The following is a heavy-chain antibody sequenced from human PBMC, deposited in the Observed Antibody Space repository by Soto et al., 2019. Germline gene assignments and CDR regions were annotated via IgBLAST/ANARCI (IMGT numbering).Heavy chain of an antibody. V-gene: IGHV1-69*13. CDR1: GGTFSSYA. Sequence: SVKVSCKASGGTFSSYAISWVRQAPGQGLEWMGGIIPIFGTANYAQKFQGRVTITADESTSTAYMELSSLRSEDTAVYYCSRDPGKRRDGYPNLGGNWFDPWGQGTLVTVSS. CDR2: IIPIFGTA. CDR3: SRDPGKRRDGYPNLGGNWFDP. J-gene: IGHJ5*02. D-gene: IGHD3-16*01.